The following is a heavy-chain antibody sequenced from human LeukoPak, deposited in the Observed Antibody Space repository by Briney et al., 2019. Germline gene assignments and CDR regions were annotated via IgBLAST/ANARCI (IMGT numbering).Heavy chain of an antibody. J-gene: IGHJ3*02. CDR3: ARRTTVTPHDAFDI. D-gene: IGHD4-17*01. V-gene: IGHV2-70*11. CDR1: GFSLSTSGMC. Sequence: ESGPALVKPTQTLTLTCTFSGFSLSTSGMCVTWILQPPGKALEWLARIDWDDDKYYSTSLKTRLTISKDTSKNHVFLTMTNMDPVDTATYYCARRTTVTPHDAFDIWGRGTMVTVSS. CDR2: IDWDDDK.